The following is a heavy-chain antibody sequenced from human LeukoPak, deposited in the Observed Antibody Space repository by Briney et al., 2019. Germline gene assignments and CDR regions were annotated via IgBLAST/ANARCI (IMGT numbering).Heavy chain of an antibody. CDR2: IYSGGST. J-gene: IGHJ4*02. CDR3: ARDHRQ. Sequence: GGSLRLSCAASGFTFSSYWMHWVRQAPGKGLEWVSVIYSGGSTYYADSVKGRFTISRDNSKNTLYLQMNSLRAEDTAVYYCARDHRQWGQGTLVTVSS. V-gene: IGHV3-53*01. CDR1: GFTFSSYW.